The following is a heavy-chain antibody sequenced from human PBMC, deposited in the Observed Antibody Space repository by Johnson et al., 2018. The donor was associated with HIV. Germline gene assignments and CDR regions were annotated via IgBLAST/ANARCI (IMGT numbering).Heavy chain of an antibody. CDR2: IRYDGFNK. V-gene: IGHV3-30*02. CDR3: ARDPPSYGSGSYFRAFDI. Sequence: QVQLVESGGGVVQPGGSLRLSCATSGFTFSSYGMHWVRQAPGKGLEWVAFIRYDGFNKYFADSVKGRFTISRDNSKNTLYLQMNSLRAEDTAVYYCARDPPSYGSGSYFRAFDIWGQGTMVTVSS. J-gene: IGHJ3*02. CDR1: GFTFSSYG. D-gene: IGHD3-10*01.